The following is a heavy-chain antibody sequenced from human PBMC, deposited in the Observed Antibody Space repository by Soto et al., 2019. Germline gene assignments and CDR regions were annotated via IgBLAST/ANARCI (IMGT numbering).Heavy chain of an antibody. Sequence: ASVKVSCKASGYTFTGYYMHWVRQAPGQGLEWMGWINPNSGGTNYAQKFQGWVTMTRDTPISTAYMELSRLRSDDTAVYYCARVSSSGYYYPLDYWGQGTLVTVS. J-gene: IGHJ4*02. CDR2: INPNSGGT. D-gene: IGHD3-22*01. CDR3: ARVSSSGYYYPLDY. CDR1: GYTFTGYY. V-gene: IGHV1-2*04.